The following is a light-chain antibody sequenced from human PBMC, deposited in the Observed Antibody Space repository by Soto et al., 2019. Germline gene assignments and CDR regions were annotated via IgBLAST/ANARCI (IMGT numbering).Light chain of an antibody. V-gene: IGKV1-33*01. CDR3: QQYDNIPLS. CDR2: DAS. J-gene: IGKJ4*01. Sequence: DFQMTQSPSSLSASVGDRVTITCQASQDISDYLNCYQQKPGAAPKLLIYDASNLQAGVPSRFSGSGSGTEFTFTISSLQPEDVATYYCQQYDNIPLSFGGGTKVEIK. CDR1: QDISDY.